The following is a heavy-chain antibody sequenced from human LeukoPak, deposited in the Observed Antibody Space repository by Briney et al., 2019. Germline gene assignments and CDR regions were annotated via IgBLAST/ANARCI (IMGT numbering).Heavy chain of an antibody. V-gene: IGHV4-59*01. D-gene: IGHD3-9*01. CDR1: GGSISSYY. J-gene: IGHJ4*02. CDR3: ARGLRYFGWLSHYDY. CDR2: IYYSGST. Sequence: PSETLSLTCTVSGGSISSYYWSWIRQPPGKGLEWIGYIYYSGSTNYNPSLKSRVTISVDTSKNQFSLKLSSVTAADTAVYYCARGLRYFGWLSHYDYWGQGTLVTVSS.